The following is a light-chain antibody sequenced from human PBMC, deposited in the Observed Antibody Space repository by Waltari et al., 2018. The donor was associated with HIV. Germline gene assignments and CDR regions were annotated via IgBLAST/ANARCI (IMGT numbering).Light chain of an antibody. CDR2: SNH. CDR1: ASNIGSTS. V-gene: IGLV1-44*01. J-gene: IGLJ2*01. CDR3: ASWDDSLNVML. Sequence: QSVLTQPPSAPGTPGQRVTISCSGGASNIGSTSVSWYQQVPGTAPKLLIYSNHQRPSGVPERYSSSKSGTSASLAIYGLQSEDEADYYCASWDDSLNVMLFGGGTKLTV.